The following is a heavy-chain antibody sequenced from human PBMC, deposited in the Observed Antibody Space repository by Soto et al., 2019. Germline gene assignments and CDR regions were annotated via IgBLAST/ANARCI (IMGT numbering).Heavy chain of an antibody. V-gene: IGHV1-3*05. CDR2: INAGNGNT. J-gene: IGHJ5*02. CDR3: ARGSPTTNWFDP. CDR1: GYTFTSYA. Sequence: QVQLVQSGAEEKKPGASVKVSCKASGYTFTSYAMHWVRQAPGQRLEWMGWINAGNGNTKYSQKFQGRVTITRDTSASTAYMELSSLRSEDTAVYYCARGSPTTNWFDPWGQGTLVTVSS. D-gene: IGHD1-7*01.